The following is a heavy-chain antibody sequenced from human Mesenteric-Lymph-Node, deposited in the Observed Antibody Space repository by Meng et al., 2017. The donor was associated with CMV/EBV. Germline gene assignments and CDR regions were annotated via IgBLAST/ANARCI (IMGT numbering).Heavy chain of an antibody. J-gene: IGHJ4*02. CDR1: GFTFSRYG. CDR3: ARDLGGSPFDS. D-gene: IGHD2-15*01. V-gene: IGHV3-33*01. CDR2: IWADGSKK. Sequence: TLKISCEASGFTFSRYGMHWVRQGPGKGLEWVAVIWADGSKKYYAESVEGRFTISRDNSKNTLFLQMNSLRVEDTAVYYCARDLGGSPFDSWGQGALVTVSS.